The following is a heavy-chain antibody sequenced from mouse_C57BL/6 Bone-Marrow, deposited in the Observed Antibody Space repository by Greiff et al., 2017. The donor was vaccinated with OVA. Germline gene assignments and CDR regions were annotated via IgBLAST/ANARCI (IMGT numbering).Heavy chain of an antibody. D-gene: IGHD1-1*01. Sequence: VKLMESGPGLVAPSQSLSITCTVSGFSLTSYAISWVRQPPGKGLEWLGVIWTGGGTNYNSALKSRMSISKDNSKSQVFLKMNSLQTDDTARYYCARKITTVVGGYYYAMDYWGQGTSVTVSS. CDR2: IWTGGGT. J-gene: IGHJ4*01. V-gene: IGHV2-9-1*01. CDR1: GFSLTSYA. CDR3: ARKITTVVGGYYYAMDY.